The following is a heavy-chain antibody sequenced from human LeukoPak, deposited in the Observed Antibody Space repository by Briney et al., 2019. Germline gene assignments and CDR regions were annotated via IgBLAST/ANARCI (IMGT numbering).Heavy chain of an antibody. CDR3: TTDHTYYYDSSGYYRILFDY. Sequence: GGSLRLSCAASGFTFSNAWKSWVRQAPGKGLEWVGRIKSKTDGGTTDYAAPVKGRFTISRDDSKNTLYLRMNSLKTEDTAVYYCTTDHTYYYDSSGYYRILFDYWGQGTLVTVSS. V-gene: IGHV3-15*01. J-gene: IGHJ4*02. CDR1: GFTFSNAW. D-gene: IGHD3-22*01. CDR2: IKSKTDGGTT.